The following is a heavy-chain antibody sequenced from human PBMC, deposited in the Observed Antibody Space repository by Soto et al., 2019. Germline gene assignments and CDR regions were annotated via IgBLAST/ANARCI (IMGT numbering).Heavy chain of an antibody. V-gene: IGHV1-69*01. CDR1: GGTFSSYA. CDR2: IIPIFGTA. CDR3: ARVLRIAAAADGGFDY. Sequence: QVQLVQSGAEVKKPGSSVKVSCKASGGTFSSYAISWVRQAPGQGLEWMGGIIPIFGTANYAQKFQGRVTITADESTSTAYMERSSLRSEDTAVYYCARVLRIAAAADGGFDYWGKGTLVTVSS. J-gene: IGHJ4*02. D-gene: IGHD6-13*01.